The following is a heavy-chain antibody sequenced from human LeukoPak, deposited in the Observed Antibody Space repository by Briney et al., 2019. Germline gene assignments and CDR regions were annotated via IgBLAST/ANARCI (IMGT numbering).Heavy chain of an antibody. CDR1: GGSISSSSYY. Sequence: SETLSLTCTVSGGSISSSSYYWGWIRQPPGKGLEWIGSIYYSGSTYYNPSLKSRVTISVDTSKNQFSLKLSSVTAADTAVYYCARRGDYVWGSYRTSNFDYWGQGTLVTVSS. D-gene: IGHD3-16*01. J-gene: IGHJ4*02. CDR3: ARRGDYVWGSYRTSNFDY. CDR2: IYYSGST. V-gene: IGHV4-39*01.